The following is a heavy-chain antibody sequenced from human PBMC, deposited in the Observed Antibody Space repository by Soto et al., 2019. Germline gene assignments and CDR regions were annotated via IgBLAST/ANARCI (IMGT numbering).Heavy chain of an antibody. CDR1: GDSIGSYY. D-gene: IGHD6-19*01. CDR2: FYDSGST. V-gene: IGHV4-59*01. CDR3: AVTDYSSGLPRWFQY. Sequence: PSETLSLTCTVSGDSIGSYYWTWIRQPPGKGLEWIGYFYDSGSTNYNPSLKSRVIISADASKTQSSLKLSSVTAADTAVYYCAVTDYSSGLPRWFQYWGQGSAVAVSS. J-gene: IGHJ1*01.